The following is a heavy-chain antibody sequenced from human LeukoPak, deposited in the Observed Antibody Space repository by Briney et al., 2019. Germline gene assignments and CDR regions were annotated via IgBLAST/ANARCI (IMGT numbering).Heavy chain of an antibody. J-gene: IGHJ4*02. CDR3: ARNDYGDYVGEYYFDY. CDR1: GGTFSSYA. D-gene: IGHD4-17*01. V-gene: IGHV1-69*13. Sequence: SVKVSCKASGGTFSSYAISWVRQAPGQGLEWMGGIIPIFGTANYAQKFQGRVTITADESTSTAYMELSSLGSEDTAVYYCARNDYGDYVGEYYFDYWGQGTLVTVSS. CDR2: IIPIFGTA.